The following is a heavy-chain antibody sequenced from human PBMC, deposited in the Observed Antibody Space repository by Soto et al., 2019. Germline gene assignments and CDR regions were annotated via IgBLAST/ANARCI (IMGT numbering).Heavy chain of an antibody. CDR3: ARDLMITFGGVIIRYYFDY. Sequence: AASVKVSCKASGYTFTSYGISWVRQAPGQGLEWMGWISAYNGNTNYAQKLQGRVTMTTDTSTSTAYMELRSLRSDDTAVYYCARDLMITFGGVIIRYYFDYWGQGTLVTVSS. J-gene: IGHJ4*02. D-gene: IGHD3-16*02. CDR1: GYTFTSYG. CDR2: ISAYNGNT. V-gene: IGHV1-18*01.